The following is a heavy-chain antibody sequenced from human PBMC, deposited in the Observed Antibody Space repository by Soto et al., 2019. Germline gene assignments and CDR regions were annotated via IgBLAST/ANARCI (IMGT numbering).Heavy chain of an antibody. J-gene: IGHJ4*02. D-gene: IGHD3-22*01. V-gene: IGHV3-30*18. Sequence: GGSLRLSCAASGFTISSYGMHWVRQAPGKGLEWVAVISYDGSNKYYADSVKGRFTISRDNSKNTLYLQMNSLRAEDTAVYYCAKDYYDSSLPVSRWGQGTLVTVSS. CDR2: ISYDGSNK. CDR1: GFTISSYG. CDR3: AKDYYDSSLPVSR.